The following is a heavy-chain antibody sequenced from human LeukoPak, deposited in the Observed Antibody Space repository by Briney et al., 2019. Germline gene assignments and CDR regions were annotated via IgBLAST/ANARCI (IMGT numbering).Heavy chain of an antibody. CDR2: MYTSGST. CDR1: GGSISSGRYC. V-gene: IGHV4-61*02. Sequence: SETLSLTCTVSGGSISSGRYCWSWIRQPAGKGLEWIGRMYTSGSTNYNPSLKSRATMSVDTSKNQFSLKLSSVTAADTAVYYCARESAVRGVIQGTGNMDVWGKGTTVTISS. J-gene: IGHJ6*03. D-gene: IGHD3-10*01. CDR3: ARESAVRGVIQGTGNMDV.